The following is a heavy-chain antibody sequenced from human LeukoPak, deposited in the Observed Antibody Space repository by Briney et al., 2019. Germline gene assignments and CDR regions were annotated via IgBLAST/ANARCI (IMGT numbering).Heavy chain of an antibody. CDR2: INSDGTTT. V-gene: IGHV3-74*01. J-gene: IGHJ3*02. CDR1: GFTFSSYW. CDR3: TRVLSMVRGVGVFDI. Sequence: GGSLRLSCVASGFTFSSYWTHWVRQVPGKGLVWVSRINSDGTTTSYADSVKGRFTISRDNAKNTLYLQMNSLRAEDTAVYYCTRVLSMVRGVGVFDIWGQGTMVTVSS. D-gene: IGHD3-10*01.